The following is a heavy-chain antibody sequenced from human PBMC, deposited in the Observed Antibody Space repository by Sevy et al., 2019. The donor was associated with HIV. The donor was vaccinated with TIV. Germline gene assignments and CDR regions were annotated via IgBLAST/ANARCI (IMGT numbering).Heavy chain of an antibody. V-gene: IGHV3-21*01. Sequence: GSLRLSCAASGFTFSSYSMNWVRQAPGKGLEWVSSISSSSSYIYYADSVKGRFTISRDNAKNSLYLQMNSLRAEDTAVYYCARGRYYDYVWGSYRLDEIDYWGQGTLVTVSS. J-gene: IGHJ4*02. CDR2: ISSSSSYI. D-gene: IGHD3-16*02. CDR1: GFTFSSYS. CDR3: ARGRYYDYVWGSYRLDEIDY.